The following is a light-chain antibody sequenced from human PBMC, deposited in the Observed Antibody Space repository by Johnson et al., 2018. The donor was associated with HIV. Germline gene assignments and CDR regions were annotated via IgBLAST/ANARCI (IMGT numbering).Light chain of an antibody. CDR1: SSNIGNNY. J-gene: IGLJ1*01. Sequence: QSVLTQPPSMSAAPGQKVTIYCSASSSNIGNNYVSWYQQLPGTAPKLLIYKNVQRPPEIHDRFSGSKSATSATLGITGLQTGDEADYYVGTWDARLTIGGVIGTGTKVTVL. CDR3: GTWDARLTIGGV. CDR2: KNV. V-gene: IGLV1-51*02.